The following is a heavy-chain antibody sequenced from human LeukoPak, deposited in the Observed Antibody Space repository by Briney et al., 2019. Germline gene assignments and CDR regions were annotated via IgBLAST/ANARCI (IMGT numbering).Heavy chain of an antibody. V-gene: IGHV4-39*07. CDR1: GGSISSSSYY. CDR2: IYYSGST. CDR3: ARVGSYGTSGFDY. J-gene: IGHJ4*02. D-gene: IGHD5-18*01. Sequence: SETLSLTCTVSGGSISSSSYYWGWIRQPPGKGLEWIGSIYYSGSTYYNPSLKSRVTISVDTSKNQFSLKLSSVTAADTAVYYCARVGSYGTSGFDYWGQGTLVTVSS.